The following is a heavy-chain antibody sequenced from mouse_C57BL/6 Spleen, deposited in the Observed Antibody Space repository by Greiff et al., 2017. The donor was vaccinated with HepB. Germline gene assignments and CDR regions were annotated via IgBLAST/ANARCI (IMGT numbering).Heavy chain of an antibody. V-gene: IGHV1-53*01. D-gene: IGHD2-3*01. CDR1: GYTFTSYW. Sequence: QVHVKQPGTELVKPGASVKLSCTASGYTFTSYWMHWVKQRPGQGLEWIGNINPSNGGTNYNEKFKSKATLTVDKSSSTAYMHLSSLTSEDSAVYYGGRLGPYDYVDYWGQGTTLTVSS. J-gene: IGHJ2*01. CDR2: INPSNGGT. CDR3: GRLGPYDYVDY.